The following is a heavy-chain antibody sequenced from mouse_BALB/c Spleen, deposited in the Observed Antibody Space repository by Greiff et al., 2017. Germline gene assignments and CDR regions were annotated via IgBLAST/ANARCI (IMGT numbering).Heavy chain of an antibody. CDR1: GYTFSSYW. V-gene: IGHV1-9*01. D-gene: IGHD1-2*01. CDR2: ILPGSGST. CDR3: ARGDGYSWFAY. J-gene: IGHJ3*01. Sequence: VQRVESGAELMKPGASVKISCKATGYTFSSYWIEWVKQRPGHGLEWIGEILPGSGSTNYNEKFKGKATFTADTSSNTAYMQLSSLTSEDSAVYYCARGDGYSWFAYWGQGTLVTVSA.